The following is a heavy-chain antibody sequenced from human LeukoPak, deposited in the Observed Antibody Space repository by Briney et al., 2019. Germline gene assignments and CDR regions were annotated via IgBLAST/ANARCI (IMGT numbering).Heavy chain of an antibody. V-gene: IGHV4-34*01. Sequence: SETLSLTCAVYGGSFSGYYWSWIRQPPGKWLEWIGEINHSGSTNYNPSLKSRVTISVDTSKNQFSLKLSSVTAADTAVYYCARGGSPRAARLPYYYMDVWSKGTTATVSS. CDR2: INHSGST. CDR3: ARGGSPRAARLPYYYMDV. D-gene: IGHD6-6*01. CDR1: GGSFSGYY. J-gene: IGHJ6*03.